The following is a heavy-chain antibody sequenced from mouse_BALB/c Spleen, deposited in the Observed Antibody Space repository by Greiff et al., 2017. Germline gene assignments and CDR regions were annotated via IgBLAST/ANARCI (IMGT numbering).Heavy chain of an antibody. V-gene: IGHV14-1*02. Sequence: EVQLQQSGAELVRPGALVKLSCKASGFNIKDYYMHWVKQRPEQGLEWIGWIDPENGNTIYDPKFQGKASITADTSSNTAYLQLSSLTSEDTAVYYCSPSSLRGFAYWGQGTLVTVSA. CDR3: SPSSLRGFAY. CDR2: IDPENGNT. CDR1: GFNIKDYY. J-gene: IGHJ3*01.